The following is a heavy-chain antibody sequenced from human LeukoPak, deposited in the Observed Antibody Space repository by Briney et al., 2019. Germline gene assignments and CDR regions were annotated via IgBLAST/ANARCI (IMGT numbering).Heavy chain of an antibody. CDR2: ISGSGGST. D-gene: IGHD6-13*01. Sequence: PGGSLRLSCAASGFTFSSYAMSWVRQAPGKGLEWVSAISGSGGSTYYADSVKGRFTISRDNAKNSPYLQLNSLRAEDTAVYYCARSYGSIFFDSWGQGALVTVSS. J-gene: IGHJ4*02. V-gene: IGHV3-23*01. CDR3: ARSYGSIFFDS. CDR1: GFTFSSYA.